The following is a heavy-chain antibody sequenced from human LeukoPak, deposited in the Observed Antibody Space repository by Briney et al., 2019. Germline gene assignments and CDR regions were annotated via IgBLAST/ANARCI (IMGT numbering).Heavy chain of an antibody. D-gene: IGHD2-2*01. CDR1: GGSFSGYY. J-gene: IGHJ4*02. Sequence: SETLSPTCAVYGGSFSGYYWSWIRQPPGKGLEWIGEINHSGSTNYNPSLKSRVTISVDTSKNQFSLKLSSVTAADTAVYYCARRPYCSGTSCRFDYWGQGTLVTVSS. V-gene: IGHV4-34*01. CDR3: ARRPYCSGTSCRFDY. CDR2: INHSGST.